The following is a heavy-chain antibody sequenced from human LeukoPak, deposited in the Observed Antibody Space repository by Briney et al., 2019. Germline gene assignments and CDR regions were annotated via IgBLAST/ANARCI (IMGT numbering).Heavy chain of an antibody. D-gene: IGHD2-15*01. J-gene: IGHJ4*02. CDR1: GYTFTSYD. V-gene: IGHV1-8*01. Sequence: ASVKVSCKASGYTFTSYDINWVRQATVQGLEWMGWMNPNSGNTGYAQKFQGRVTMTRNTSISTAYMELSSLRSEDTAVYYCARGAPLGYCSGGSCYRTVSFDYWGQGTLVTVSS. CDR2: MNPNSGNT. CDR3: ARGAPLGYCSGGSCYRTVSFDY.